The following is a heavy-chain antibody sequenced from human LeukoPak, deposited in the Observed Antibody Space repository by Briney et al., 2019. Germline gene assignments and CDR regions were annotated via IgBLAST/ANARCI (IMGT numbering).Heavy chain of an antibody. Sequence: GGSLRLSCAASGFTFSDYYITWIRQAPGKGLEWVSYISGGSITIFYADSVKGRFTISRDNSKNTLYLQMNSLRAEDTAVYYCAKRGGSGSYYDYWGQGTLVTVSS. CDR3: AKRGGSGSYYDY. CDR2: ISGGSITI. V-gene: IGHV3-11*01. D-gene: IGHD1-26*01. CDR1: GFTFSDYY. J-gene: IGHJ4*02.